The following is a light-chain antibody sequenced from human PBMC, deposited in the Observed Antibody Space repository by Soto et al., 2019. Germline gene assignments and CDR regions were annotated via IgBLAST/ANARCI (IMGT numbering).Light chain of an antibody. V-gene: IGLV1-44*01. CDR1: SSRFGYNT. J-gene: IGLJ2*01. CDR3: AAWDDSLNGVF. CDR2: NSD. Sequence: QAVVTQAPSASGTPGQRVTISCSGSSSRFGYNTVNWYQHLPGTAPKLLIYNSDQRPSGVPDRFSGSKSGTSASLAISGLQSEDEADYYCAAWDDSLNGVFFGGGTKPTVL.